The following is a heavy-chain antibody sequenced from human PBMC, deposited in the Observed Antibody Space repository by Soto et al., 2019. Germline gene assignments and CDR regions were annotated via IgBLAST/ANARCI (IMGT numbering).Heavy chain of an antibody. CDR3: ARDQRLSADVAAGCMEL. J-gene: IGHJ6*02. Sequence: EMQLVESGGGLVQPGGSLRLSCAASGFTFSSYEMNWVRQAPGKGLEWDAYIRSSVTTIYYADSVKGRFTISRDNTKNSLYLERNSRRAEDTAVYYCARDQRLSADVAAGCMELGGQVTTVTFS. D-gene: IGHD6-25*01. CDR2: IRSSVTTI. V-gene: IGHV3-48*03. CDR1: GFTFSSYE.